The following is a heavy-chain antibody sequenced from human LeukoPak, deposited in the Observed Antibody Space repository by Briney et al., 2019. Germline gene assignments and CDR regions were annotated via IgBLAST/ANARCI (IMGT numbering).Heavy chain of an antibody. D-gene: IGHD6-13*01. V-gene: IGHV4-30-4*01. CDR2: IYYSGST. J-gene: IGHJ4*02. Sequence: SQTLSLTCTVSGGSISSGDYYWSWIRQPPGKGLEWIGYIYYSGSTYYNPSLKSRVTISVDTSKNQFSLKLSSVTAADTAVYYCAKDRALGSREFDSWGQGILVTVSS. CDR3: AKDRALGSREFDS. CDR1: GGSISSGDYY.